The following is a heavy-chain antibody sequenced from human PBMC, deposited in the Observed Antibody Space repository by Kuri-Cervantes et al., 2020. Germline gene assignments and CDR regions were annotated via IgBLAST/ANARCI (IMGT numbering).Heavy chain of an antibody. CDR3: ARDASDINGWYGHDY. J-gene: IGHJ4*02. CDR2: ISWNGGSI. V-gene: IGHV3-9*01. Sequence: GGSLRLSCAASGFNFEDYAMHWVRQPPGKGLEWVAGISWNGGSIGYAYSVKGRFIISRDNANNSLHLQMNSLRSDDTAVYYCARDASDINGWYGHDYWGQGTLVTVSS. D-gene: IGHD6-19*01. CDR1: GFNFEDYA.